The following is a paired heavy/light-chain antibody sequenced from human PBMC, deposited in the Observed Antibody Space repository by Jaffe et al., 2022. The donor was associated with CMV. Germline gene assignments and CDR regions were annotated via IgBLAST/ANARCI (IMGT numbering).Heavy chain of an antibody. J-gene: IGHJ4*02. D-gene: IGHD1-26*01. CDR1: GFTFSNYE. CDR3: ARDRAGGRGYFDY. CDR2: INFSGSTI. Sequence: EVQLVESGGGLVQPGGSLRLSCAASGFTFSNYEMNWVRQAPGKGLEWVSYINFSGSTIYYADSVKGRFTISRDNAKNSLYLQMNSLRAEDTAVYYCARDRAGGRGYFDYWGQGTLVTVSS. V-gene: IGHV3-48*03.
Light chain of an antibody. Sequence: DIQMTQSPSTLSASVGDRVTITCRASQSISSWLAWYQQKPGKAPKLLIYKASSLESGVPSRFSGSGSGTEFTLTITSLQPDDFATYYCQQYNSYSWTFGQGTKVEIK. CDR1: QSISSW. CDR3: QQYNSYSWT. V-gene: IGKV1-5*03. CDR2: KAS. J-gene: IGKJ1*01.